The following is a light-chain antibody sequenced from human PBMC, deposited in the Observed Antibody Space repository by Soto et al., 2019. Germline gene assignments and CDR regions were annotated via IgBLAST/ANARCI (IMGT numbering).Light chain of an antibody. V-gene: IGKV3-20*01. Sequence: EIVLTQSPGTLSLSPGEKATLSCRASQSVSSSFLAWYQQKPGQAPRLLIHSSSSRATGIPDRFSGSGSGTDFALTISRLEPEDFAVYCCQQYGSSPPYTFGQGTKLELK. J-gene: IGKJ2*01. CDR2: SSS. CDR3: QQYGSSPPYT. CDR1: QSVSSSF.